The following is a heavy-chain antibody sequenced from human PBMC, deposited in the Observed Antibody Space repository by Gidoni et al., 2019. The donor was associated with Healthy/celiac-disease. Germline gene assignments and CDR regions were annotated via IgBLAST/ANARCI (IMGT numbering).Heavy chain of an antibody. D-gene: IGHD1-26*01. Sequence: LESGGGLVQPGGSLRLSCAASGFTFSSYWMHWVRQAPGKGLVWVSRNNSDGSSTSYADSVKGRFTISRDNAKNTLYLQMNSLRAEDTAVYYGARAGSYWASFDYWGQGTLVTVSS. CDR2: NNSDGSST. CDR3: ARAGSYWASFDY. V-gene: IGHV3-74*01. J-gene: IGHJ4*02. CDR1: GFTFSSYW.